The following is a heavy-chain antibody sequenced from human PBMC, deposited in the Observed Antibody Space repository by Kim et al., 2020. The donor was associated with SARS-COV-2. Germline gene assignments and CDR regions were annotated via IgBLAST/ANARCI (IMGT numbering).Heavy chain of an antibody. CDR1: GGSIRSGGKF. CDR2: ISYSGNS. J-gene: IGHJ4*02. CDR3: ARGQPLDY. Sequence: SETLSLTCSVSGGSIRSGGKFWTWIRQHPAKGLEWIGYISYSGNSHYSPSLRSRVSISLQTSENQFSLELTSVTAADTAVYYCARGQPLDYWGQGILVIV. D-gene: IGHD2-2*01. V-gene: IGHV4-31*03.